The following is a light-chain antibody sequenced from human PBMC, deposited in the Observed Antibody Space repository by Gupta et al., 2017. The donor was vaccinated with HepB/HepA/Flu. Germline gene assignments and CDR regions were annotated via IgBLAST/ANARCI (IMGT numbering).Light chain of an antibody. Sequence: QTVVTQDPSFSVSPGGTVTFTCGLSSGSGSTTYYPSWYNQTPGPVPLTLSDNTNIRASGVPDRGSGSVLATNVAITITRAQAEDESYYDCVLYMDSGMAVFGGGTKLTVL. V-gene: IGLV8-61*01. J-gene: IGLJ2*01. CDR2: NTN. CDR3: VLYMDSGMAV. CDR1: SGSGSTTYY.